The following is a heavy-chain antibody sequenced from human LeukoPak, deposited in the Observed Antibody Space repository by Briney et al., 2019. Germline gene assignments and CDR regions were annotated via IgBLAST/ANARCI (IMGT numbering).Heavy chain of an antibody. Sequence: EASVKVSCKASGGTFSSYAISWVRQAPGQGLEWMGRIIPIFGTANYAQKFQGRVTITTDESTSTAYMELSSLRSEDTAVYYCARGSPDDFWSGRFDYWGQGTLVTVSS. CDR3: ARGSPDDFWSGRFDY. D-gene: IGHD3-3*01. CDR2: IIPIFGTA. V-gene: IGHV1-69*05. J-gene: IGHJ4*02. CDR1: GGTFSSYA.